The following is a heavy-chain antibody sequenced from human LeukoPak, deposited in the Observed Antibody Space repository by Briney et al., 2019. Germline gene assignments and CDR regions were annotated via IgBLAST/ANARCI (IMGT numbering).Heavy chain of an antibody. J-gene: IGHJ4*02. CDR1: GFTFSLYG. CDR2: ISNGGDSE. V-gene: IGHV3-30*18. D-gene: IGHD3-10*01. Sequence: GGSLRLSCAASGFTFSLYGMHWVRQAPGKGLEWVALISNGGDSEYYIDSVKGRFTISRDNAKGTLYLQMNSLRGEDTAVYYCAKDGRGRTFFGDIEYWGQGTLVAVSS. CDR3: AKDGRGRTFFGDIEY.